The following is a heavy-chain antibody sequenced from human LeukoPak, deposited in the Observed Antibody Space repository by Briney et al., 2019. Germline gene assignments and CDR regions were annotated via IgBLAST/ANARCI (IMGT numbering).Heavy chain of an antibody. J-gene: IGHJ6*03. CDR2: IKPDGSEK. V-gene: IGHV3-7*01. CDR1: GFTFSAST. CDR3: ARAQGPTVNFLTKKYNYYMDV. D-gene: IGHD4-17*01. Sequence: AGRSLRLSCVASGFTFSASTMHWVRQAPGKGLEWVANIKPDGSEKYYVDSVKGRFTISGDSAKNSLYLQMNSLRVDDTAVYYCARAQGPTVNFLTKKYNYYMDVWGKGTTVTISS.